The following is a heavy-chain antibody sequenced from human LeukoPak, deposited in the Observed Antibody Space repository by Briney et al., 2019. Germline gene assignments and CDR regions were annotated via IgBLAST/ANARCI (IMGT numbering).Heavy chain of an antibody. CDR3: VKDWYYYDSSGYLEH. J-gene: IGHJ1*01. CDR1: GFTFSSYA. CDR2: ISSNGGST. D-gene: IGHD3-22*01. V-gene: IGHV3-64D*06. Sequence: PGGSLRLSCSAPGFTFSSYAMHWVRQAPGKGLEYVSAISSNGGSTYYADSVKGRFTIPRDNSKNTLYLQMSSLRAEDTAVYYCVKDWYYYDSSGYLEHWGQGTLVTVSS.